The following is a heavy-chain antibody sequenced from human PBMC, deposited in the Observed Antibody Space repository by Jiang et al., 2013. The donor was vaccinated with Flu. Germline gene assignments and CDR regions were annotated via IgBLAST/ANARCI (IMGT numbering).Heavy chain of an antibody. CDR3: ARDRGYSSSGYYYYYGMDV. CDR2: IYYSGST. CDR1: GGSISSYY. V-gene: IGHV4-59*01. D-gene: IGHD6-6*01. Sequence: GPGLVKPSETLSLTCTVSGGSISSYYWSWIRQPPGKGLEWIGYIYYSGSTNYNPSLKSRVTISVDTSKNQFSLKLSSVTAAGTAVYYCARDRGYSSSGYYYYYGMDVWGKGTTVTVSS. J-gene: IGHJ6*04.